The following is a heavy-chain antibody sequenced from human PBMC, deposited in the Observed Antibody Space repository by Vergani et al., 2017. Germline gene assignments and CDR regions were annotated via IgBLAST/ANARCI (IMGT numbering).Heavy chain of an antibody. CDR1: GGSISSGGYY. D-gene: IGHD6-13*01. J-gene: IGHJ6*02. V-gene: IGHV4-31*03. CDR3: ARDQGYSSSLNGMDV. CDR2: IYYSGST. Sequence: QVQLQESGPGLVKPSQTLSLTCTVSGGSISSGGYYWSWIRQPPGKGLEWIGYIYYSGSTYYNPSLKSRITISVDTSKNQFSLKLSSVTAADTAVYYCARDQGYSSSLNGMDVWGQGTTVTVSS.